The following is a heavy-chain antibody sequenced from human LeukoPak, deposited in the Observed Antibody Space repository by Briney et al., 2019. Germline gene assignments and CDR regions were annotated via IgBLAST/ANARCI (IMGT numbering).Heavy chain of an antibody. CDR3: ATGYGSGSYAFDI. V-gene: IGHV1-46*01. D-gene: IGHD3-10*01. CDR2: INPSGGIT. Sequence: ASVKVSCKASGYTFTSYYMHWVREAPGPGLEGMGIINPSGGITSYAQKFQGRVTITEDTSTDTAYIELSSLRSEYTAVYYCATGYGSGSYAFDIWGQGTMVTVSS. CDR1: GYTFTSYY. J-gene: IGHJ3*02.